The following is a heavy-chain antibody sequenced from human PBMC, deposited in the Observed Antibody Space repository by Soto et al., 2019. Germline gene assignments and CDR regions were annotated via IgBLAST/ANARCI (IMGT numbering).Heavy chain of an antibody. J-gene: IGHJ4*02. Sequence: SVKVSCKASGGTFSSYAISWVRQAPGQGLEWMGGIIPIFGTANYAQKFQGRVTITADESTSTAYMELSSLRSEDTAVYYCARPLDCSSTSCYGLPGYWGQGTLVTVSS. D-gene: IGHD2-2*01. CDR1: GGTFSSYA. CDR3: ARPLDCSSTSCYGLPGY. CDR2: IIPIFGTA. V-gene: IGHV1-69*13.